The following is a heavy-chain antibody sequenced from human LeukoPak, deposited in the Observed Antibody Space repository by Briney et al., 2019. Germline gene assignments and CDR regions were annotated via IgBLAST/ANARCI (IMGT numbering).Heavy chain of an antibody. D-gene: IGHD4-17*01. CDR1: GGPVRSYA. Sequence: SVKVSCKASGGPVRSYAITWVRQAPGKGLEWMGGIIPMINTPKYAQKFQGRVSITADESTSTGYMEVSSLRSEDTAVYYCAIFQGTYGDNENDYWGQGTLVTVSS. J-gene: IGHJ4*02. CDR3: AIFQGTYGDNENDY. V-gene: IGHV1-69*13. CDR2: IIPMINTP.